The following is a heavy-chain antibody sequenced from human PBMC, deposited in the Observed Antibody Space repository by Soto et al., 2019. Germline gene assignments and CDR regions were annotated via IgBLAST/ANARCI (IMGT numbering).Heavy chain of an antibody. Sequence: GGSLRLSCAASGFTFSSYSMNWVRQAPGKGLELVSSISSSSSYIYYADSVKGRFTISRDNAKNSLYLQMNSLRAEDTAVYYCATPLPRFSSSWDVFDYWGQGTLVTVSS. J-gene: IGHJ4*02. CDR2: ISSSSSYI. V-gene: IGHV3-21*01. CDR3: ATPLPRFSSSWDVFDY. CDR1: GFTFSSYS. D-gene: IGHD6-13*01.